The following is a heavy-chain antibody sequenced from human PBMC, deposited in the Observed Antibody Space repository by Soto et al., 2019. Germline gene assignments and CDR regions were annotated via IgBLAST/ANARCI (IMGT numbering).Heavy chain of an antibody. D-gene: IGHD2-21*01. CDR3: ARIPSP. CDR1: GGSFSGYY. CDR2: IYHSGNI. Sequence: SETLSLTCAVYGGSFSGYYWTWIRQPPGTGLEWIGYIYHSGNIYYNPSLKSRVTISVDRSKNQFSLKLSSVTAADTAVYYCARIPSPWGQGTLVTVSS. V-gene: IGHV4-34*01. J-gene: IGHJ5*02.